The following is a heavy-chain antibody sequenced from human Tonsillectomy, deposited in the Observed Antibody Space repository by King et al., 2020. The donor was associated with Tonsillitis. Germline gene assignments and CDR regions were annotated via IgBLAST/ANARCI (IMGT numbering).Heavy chain of an antibody. V-gene: IGHV3-23*01. CDR1: GFTLITHA. Sequence: VQLLESGGGLVQPGESLRLSCAASGFTLITHAMNWVRQAPGQGLEWVSSITPDGGTTYYADSVKGRFSISRDNSKNTFYLQMNSLRAEDTAIYYCGGWWGQGTLVTVSS. J-gene: IGHJ4*02. D-gene: IGHD2-15*01. CDR3: GGW. CDR2: ITPDGGTT.